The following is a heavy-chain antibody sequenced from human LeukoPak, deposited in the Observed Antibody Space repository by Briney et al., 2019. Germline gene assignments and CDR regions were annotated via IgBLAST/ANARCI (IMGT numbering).Heavy chain of an antibody. CDR3: ARDRSTMVRGAHYFDY. V-gene: IGHV3-21*01. J-gene: IGHJ4*02. Sequence: PGGSLRLSCAASGFTFSSYSMNWVRQAPGKGLEWVSSISSSSSYMYYADSVKGRFTISRDNAKNSLYLQMNSLRAEDTAVYYCARDRSTMVRGAHYFDYWGQGTLVTVSS. D-gene: IGHD3-10*01. CDR1: GFTFSSYS. CDR2: ISSSSSYM.